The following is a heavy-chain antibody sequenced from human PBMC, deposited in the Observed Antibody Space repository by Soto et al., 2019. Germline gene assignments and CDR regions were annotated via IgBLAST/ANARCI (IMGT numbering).Heavy chain of an antibody. CDR3: ARELRYAIDY. D-gene: IGHD3-9*01. V-gene: IGHV3-30-3*01. Sequence: QVQLVESGGGVVQPGWSLRLSCAASGFTFSSYAMHWVRQAPGKGLEWVAVISYDGSNKYYADSVKGRFTISRDNSKNTLYLQMNSLRAEDTAVYYCARELRYAIDYWGQGTLVTVSS. CDR2: ISYDGSNK. J-gene: IGHJ4*02. CDR1: GFTFSSYA.